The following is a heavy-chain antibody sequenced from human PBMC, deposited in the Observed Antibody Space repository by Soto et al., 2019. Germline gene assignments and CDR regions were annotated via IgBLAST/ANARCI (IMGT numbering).Heavy chain of an antibody. V-gene: IGHV1-8*01. J-gene: IGHJ5*02. CDR3: SRNPYGSGLVDP. D-gene: IGHD6-19*01. CDR2: MTPNSGNT. CDR1: GYNFIDYD. Sequence: QVQLVQSGAEVKKPGASVKVSCKASGYNFIDYDINWMRQSTGQGLEWMGWMTPNSGNTGYAQKFQGRVTLTRDTSTGTAYMELSSLTTEETAVYYCSRNPYGSGLVDPWGQGTLVTVSS.